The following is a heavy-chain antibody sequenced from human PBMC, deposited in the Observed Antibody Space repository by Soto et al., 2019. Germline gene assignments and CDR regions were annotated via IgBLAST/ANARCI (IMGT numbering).Heavy chain of an antibody. V-gene: IGHV1-69*01. CDR3: AREPYYYDSSGPSTYYYYYGMDV. J-gene: IGHJ6*02. Sequence: QVQLVQSGAEVKKPGSSVKVSCKASGGTFSSYAISWVRQAPGQGLEWMGGIIPIFGTANYAQKFQGRVTITADESTRTAYMELSSLRSEDTAVYYCAREPYYYDSSGPSTYYYYYGMDVWGQGTTVTVSS. D-gene: IGHD3-22*01. CDR1: GGTFSSYA. CDR2: IIPIFGTA.